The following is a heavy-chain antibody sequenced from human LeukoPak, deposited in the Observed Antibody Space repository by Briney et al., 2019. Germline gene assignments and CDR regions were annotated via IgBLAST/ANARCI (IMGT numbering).Heavy chain of an antibody. CDR3: ARDQGTSTTAPKRKGRFDP. V-gene: IGHV3-33*01. CDR1: GFTFSSYG. D-gene: IGHD1-1*01. J-gene: IGHJ5*02. CDR2: IWYDGSNK. Sequence: QPGRSLRLSCAASGFTFSSYGMHWVRQAPGKGLEWVALIWYDGSNKEYAESVKGRFTISRDNSKNTLYLQMNSLRDEDTAVYYCARDQGTSTTAPKRKGRFDPWGQGTLVTVSS.